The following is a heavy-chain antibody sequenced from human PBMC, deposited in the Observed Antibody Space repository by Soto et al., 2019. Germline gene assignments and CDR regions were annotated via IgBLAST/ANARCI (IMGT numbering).Heavy chain of an antibody. Sequence: EVQLVESVGGLVKPGGSLRLSCAASGFTFSSYSMNWVRQAPGQGLEWVSSISSSSSYIDYADSVKGRFTISRDNAKNSLYLQMKSLRAEDTAVYYCARGIITMVFGDAFEIWGQGTMVTVSS. V-gene: IGHV3-21*01. CDR2: ISSSSSYI. D-gene: IGHD3-10*01. CDR3: ARGIITMVFGDAFEI. CDR1: GFTFSSYS. J-gene: IGHJ3*02.